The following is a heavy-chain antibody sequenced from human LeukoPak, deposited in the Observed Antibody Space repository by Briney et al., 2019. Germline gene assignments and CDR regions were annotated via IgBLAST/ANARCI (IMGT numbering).Heavy chain of an antibody. Sequence: SETLSLTCTVSGGSISSYYWSWIRQPPGKGLEWIGYIYYSGSSNYNPSLKGRVTISLDTSKNQFSLRLSSVTAADTAVYYCARGTVSMYFMDVWGKGTTVTISS. CDR3: ARGTVSMYFMDV. V-gene: IGHV4-59*01. D-gene: IGHD5/OR15-5a*01. J-gene: IGHJ6*03. CDR2: IYYSGSS. CDR1: GGSISSYY.